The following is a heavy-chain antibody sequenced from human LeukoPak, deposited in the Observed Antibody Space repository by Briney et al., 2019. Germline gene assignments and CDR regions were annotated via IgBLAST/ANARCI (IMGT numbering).Heavy chain of an antibody. V-gene: IGHV1-69*05. J-gene: IGHJ4*02. CDR3: AREKNRGYYFDY. D-gene: IGHD7-27*01. CDR1: GGTFSRYA. Sequence: SVKVSCKASGGTFSRYAISWVRQAPGPGLEWMGRIIPIFGTANYAQKFQGRVTITTDESTSTAYMELSSLRSEDTAVYYCAREKNRGYYFDYWGQGTLVTVSS. CDR2: IIPIFGTA.